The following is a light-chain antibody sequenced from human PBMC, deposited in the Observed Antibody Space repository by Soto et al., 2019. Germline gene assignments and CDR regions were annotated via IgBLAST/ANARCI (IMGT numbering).Light chain of an antibody. CDR1: QSVSSN. CDR3: QQSNNWALT. V-gene: IGKV3-15*01. J-gene: IGKJ4*01. CDR2: GAS. Sequence: EIVMTQSPATLSVSPGERATLSCRASQSVSSNLAGYQQNPGQAPMLLIYGASTRATGFPARFSGSGSGTESTRTISGLQSEDFADYYCQQSNNWALTFGGGTKVEIK.